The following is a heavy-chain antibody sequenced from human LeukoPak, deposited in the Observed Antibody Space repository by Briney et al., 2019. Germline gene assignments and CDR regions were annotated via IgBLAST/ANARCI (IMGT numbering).Heavy chain of an antibody. CDR2: ISYDGSNI. CDR1: GFTVSTNY. D-gene: IGHD4-17*01. Sequence: GGSLRLSCAVSGFTVSTNYMSWVRQAPGKGLEWVAVISYDGSNIYYADSVKGRFTISRDNSKNTLYLQMNSLRAGDTAVYYCARDHDYGDYEGGDAFDIWGQGTMVTVSS. J-gene: IGHJ3*02. V-gene: IGHV3-30-3*01. CDR3: ARDHDYGDYEGGDAFDI.